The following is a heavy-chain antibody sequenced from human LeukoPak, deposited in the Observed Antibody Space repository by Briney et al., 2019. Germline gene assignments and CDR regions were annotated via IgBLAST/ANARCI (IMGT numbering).Heavy chain of an antibody. CDR2: ISGSGGST. V-gene: IGHV3-23*01. J-gene: IGHJ4*02. CDR1: GFTFSSYA. D-gene: IGHD6-19*01. Sequence: PGGSLRLTCAASGFTFSSYAMNWVRQGPGKGLEWISGISGSGGSTHYADSVKGRFTISRDNSKNTLYLQMNSLRGEDTAVYYCARAGWYYFDYWGQGTLVTVSS. CDR3: ARAGWYYFDY.